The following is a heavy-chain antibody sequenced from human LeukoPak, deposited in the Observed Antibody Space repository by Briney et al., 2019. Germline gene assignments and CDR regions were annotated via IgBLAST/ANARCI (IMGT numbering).Heavy chain of an antibody. CDR1: GYTFINYG. D-gene: IGHD1-7*01. V-gene: IGHV1-18*01. CDR3: ARGGSNWNYRYYFDY. Sequence: ASVKVSCKASGYTFINYGINWVRQAPGQGLEWLGWISAYSGSTNYAPKLQDRVTMTTDTSTNTAYMELRSLRSDDTAVYFCARGGSNWNYRYYFDYWGQGTLVTVSS. CDR2: ISAYSGST. J-gene: IGHJ4*02.